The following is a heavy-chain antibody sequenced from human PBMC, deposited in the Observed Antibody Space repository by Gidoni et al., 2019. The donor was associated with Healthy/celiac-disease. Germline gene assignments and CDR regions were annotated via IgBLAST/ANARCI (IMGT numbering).Heavy chain of an antibody. Sequence: QVQLQESGPGLVKHSQNLSPTCTVSGGSISRGGYYWSWSRQHPGKGLEWIGYIYYSGSTYYNPSLKSRVTLSVVTSQNQFSLKLSSVTAADTAVYYCARDFSVGSGSYNPWGQGTLVTVSS. CDR2: IYYSGST. CDR1: GGSISRGGYY. J-gene: IGHJ5*02. CDR3: ARDFSVGSGSYNP. V-gene: IGHV4-31*03. D-gene: IGHD3-10*01.